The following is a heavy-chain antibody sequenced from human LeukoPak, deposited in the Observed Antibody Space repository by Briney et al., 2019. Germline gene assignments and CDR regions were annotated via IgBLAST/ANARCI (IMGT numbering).Heavy chain of an antibody. D-gene: IGHD3-22*01. CDR1: GGSISSYY. CDR3: ARRYYYDSSGYYYEFDY. CDR2: IYYSGST. V-gene: IGHV4-59*08. Sequence: SETLSLTCTVSGGSISSYYWSWIRQPPGKGLEWIGYIYYSGSTNYNPSLKSRVTISVDTSKNQFSLKLSSVTAADTAVYYCARRYYYDSSGYYYEFDYWGQGTLVTVSS. J-gene: IGHJ4*02.